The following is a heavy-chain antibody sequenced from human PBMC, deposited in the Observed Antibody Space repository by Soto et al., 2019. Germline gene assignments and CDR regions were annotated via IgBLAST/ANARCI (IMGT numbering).Heavy chain of an antibody. D-gene: IGHD6-19*01. CDR1: GFTFSSYA. CDR2: ISGSGGST. Sequence: EVQLLESGGGLVQPGGSQRLSCAASGFTFSSYAMSWVRQAPGKGLEWVSAISGSGGSTYYADSVKGRFTISRDNSKNTLYLQMNSLRAEDTAVYYCAKDLGFPSGWYYFDYWGQGTLVTVSS. V-gene: IGHV3-23*01. CDR3: AKDLGFPSGWYYFDY. J-gene: IGHJ4*02.